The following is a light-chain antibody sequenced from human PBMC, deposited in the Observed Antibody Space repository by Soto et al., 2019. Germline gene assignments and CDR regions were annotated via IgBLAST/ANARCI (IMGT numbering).Light chain of an antibody. CDR2: DAS. V-gene: IGKV3-11*01. J-gene: IGKJ4*01. Sequence: EIVLTQSPATLSLSPGERATLSCRASQSITTYLAWYQQKPGQAPRLLIYDASNRDTGIPARFSGSGSGTDFTRTISRLEPEAFAVYYCQQRSNWPLTFGGGTKVEIK. CDR3: QQRSNWPLT. CDR1: QSITTY.